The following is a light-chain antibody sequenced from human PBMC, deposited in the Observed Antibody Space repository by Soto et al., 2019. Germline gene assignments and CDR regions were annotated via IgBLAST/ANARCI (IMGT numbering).Light chain of an antibody. CDR2: EVT. J-gene: IGLJ1*01. CDR3: SSHAGSSAFYV. V-gene: IGLV2-14*01. CDR1: SSDIGAYDY. Sequence: HSVLTQPASVSGSPGQSITISCTGTSSDIGAYDYVSWYQQYPGRVPKLLIHEVTNRPSGVSDRFSGSKSGNTASLTISGLQTEDEADYYCSSHAGSSAFYVFGTGTKLTVL.